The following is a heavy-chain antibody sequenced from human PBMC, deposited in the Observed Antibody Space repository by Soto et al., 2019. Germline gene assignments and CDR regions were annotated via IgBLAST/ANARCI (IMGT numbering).Heavy chain of an antibody. J-gene: IGHJ6*02. V-gene: IGHV4-59*01. Sequence: SETRALSRRVGGEWISGWSRNWFRQRTGKGLEWIGYLYYGGSTNYSPPLKSRVSISLNTSKSQFYMTLTSVTAADTAVYYCASVDGTHTMTGDYYYYGLDAWGQGTTVTVSS. D-gene: IGHD3-9*01. CDR1: GEWISGWS. CDR2: LYYGGST. CDR3: ASVDGTHTMTGDYYYYGLDA.